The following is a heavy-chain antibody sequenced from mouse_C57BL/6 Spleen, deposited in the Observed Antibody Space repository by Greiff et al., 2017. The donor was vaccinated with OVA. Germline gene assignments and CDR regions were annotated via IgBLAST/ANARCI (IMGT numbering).Heavy chain of an antibody. D-gene: IGHD2-4*01. V-gene: IGHV1-69*01. CDR3: ARRGLRRGFDY. J-gene: IGHJ2*01. Sequence: QVQLKQPGAELVMPGASVKLSCKASGYTFTSYWMHWVKQRPGQGLEWIGEIDPSDSYTNYNQKFKGKSTLTVDKSSSTAYMQLSSLTSEDSAVYYCARRGLRRGFDYWGQGTTLTVSS. CDR2: IDPSDSYT. CDR1: GYTFTSYW.